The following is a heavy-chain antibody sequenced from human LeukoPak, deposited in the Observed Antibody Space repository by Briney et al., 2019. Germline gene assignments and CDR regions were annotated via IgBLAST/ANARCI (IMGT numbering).Heavy chain of an antibody. D-gene: IGHD2-15*01. J-gene: IGHJ5*02. Sequence: PSETLSLTCTVSGGSISSYYWSWLRQPPGKGLEWIGYIYYSGSTNYNPSLKSRVTISVDTSKNQFSLKLSSVTAADTAVYYCARGVVVAANGGNWFDPWGQGTLVTVSS. V-gene: IGHV4-59*01. CDR1: GGSISSYY. CDR3: ARGVVVAANGGNWFDP. CDR2: IYYSGST.